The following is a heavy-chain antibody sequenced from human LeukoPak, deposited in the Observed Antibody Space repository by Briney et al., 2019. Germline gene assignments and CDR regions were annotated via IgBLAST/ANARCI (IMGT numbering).Heavy chain of an antibody. V-gene: IGHV4-34*01. CDR3: ARGKGYYDSSGYYY. J-gene: IGHJ4*02. Sequence: SETLSLTCGDYDGSFSGYYWSWIRQPPGKGLEWIGEINHSGSTKYNASLTSRVTISVDTSKNQFSLKLSSVTAADTAVYYCARGKGYYDSSGYYYWGQGSLVTVSS. D-gene: IGHD3-22*01. CDR2: INHSGST. CDR1: DGSFSGYY.